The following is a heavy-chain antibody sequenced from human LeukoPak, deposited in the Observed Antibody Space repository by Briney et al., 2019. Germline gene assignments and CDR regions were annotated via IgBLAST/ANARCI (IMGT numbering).Heavy chain of an antibody. CDR2: ISSSGSTI. V-gene: IGHV3-48*03. Sequence: PGGSLRLSCAASGFTFSSYEMNWVRQAPGKGLEWVSYISSSGSTIYYADSVKGRFTISRDNAKNSLYLQMNSLRAEDTAVYYCARAESSATYYYYYMDVWGKGTTVTISS. J-gene: IGHJ6*03. D-gene: IGHD2-15*01. CDR1: GFTFSSYE. CDR3: ARAESSATYYYYYMDV.